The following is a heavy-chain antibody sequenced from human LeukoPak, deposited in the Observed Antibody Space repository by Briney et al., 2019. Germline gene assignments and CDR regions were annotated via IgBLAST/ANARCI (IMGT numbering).Heavy chain of an antibody. J-gene: IGHJ4*02. V-gene: IGHV3-23*01. Sequence: PGGSLRLSCAASGFTFSSYAMSWVRQAPGKGLEWVSAISGSGGSTYYADSVKGWFTISRDNSKNTLYQQMNSLRAEDTSLYYAEKGLRYFDWPPEGDYWGQGTLVTVSS. CDR1: GFTFSSYA. CDR2: ISGSGGST. CDR3: EKGLRYFDWPPEGDY. D-gene: IGHD3-9*01.